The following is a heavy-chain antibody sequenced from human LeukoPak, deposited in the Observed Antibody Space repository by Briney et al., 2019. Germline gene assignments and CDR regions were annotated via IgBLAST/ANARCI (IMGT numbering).Heavy chain of an antibody. CDR2: VNPKSGNT. J-gene: IGHJ4*02. CDR1: GYSFTSYD. V-gene: IGHV1-8*03. D-gene: IGHD3-9*01. Sequence: GASVKVSCNASGYSFTSYDINWVRQAPGQGLEWMGWVNPKSGNTGYKQKFQARVTITRDTSISAAYMELSSLTSDDTAVYYCATGYYDILTGYYTPAHFDYWGQGTLVTVSS. CDR3: ATGYYDILTGYYTPAHFDY.